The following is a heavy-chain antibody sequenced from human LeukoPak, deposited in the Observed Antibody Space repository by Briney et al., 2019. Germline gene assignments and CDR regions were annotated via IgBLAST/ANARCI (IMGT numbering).Heavy chain of an antibody. J-gene: IGHJ6*02. V-gene: IGHV3-30*18. Sequence: PGGSLRLSCTASGFTFSSYGMHWVRQAPGKELEWVAVISYDGSNKYYGDSVKGRFTISRDNSKNTLYLQMNSLRAEDTAVYYCAKEGYYGMDVWGQGTTVTVSS. CDR2: ISYDGSNK. CDR1: GFTFSSYG. CDR3: AKEGYYGMDV.